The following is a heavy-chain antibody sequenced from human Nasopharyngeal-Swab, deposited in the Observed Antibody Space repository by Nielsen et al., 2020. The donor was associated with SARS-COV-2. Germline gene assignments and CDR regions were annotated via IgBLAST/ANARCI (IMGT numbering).Heavy chain of an antibody. V-gene: IGHV4-30-2*04. Sequence: PGKGLEWIGYIYHSGSTYYNPSLKSRVTISVDTSKNQFSLKLSSVTAADTAVYYCARDTVKRRWLQLDSGYYYYYGMDVWGQGTTVTVSS. D-gene: IGHD5-24*01. CDR2: IYHSGST. CDR3: ARDTVKRRWLQLDSGYYYYYGMDV. J-gene: IGHJ6*02.